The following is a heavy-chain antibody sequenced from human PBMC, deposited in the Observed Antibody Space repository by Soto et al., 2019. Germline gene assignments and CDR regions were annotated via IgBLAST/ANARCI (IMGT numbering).Heavy chain of an antibody. CDR3: ARDRLRLGELSLIGDFDN. CDR1: GFTFTSYA. J-gene: IGHJ4*02. V-gene: IGHV3-30*15. D-gene: IGHD3-16*02. CDR2: ISYDGINE. Sequence: GGSLRLSCEASGFTFTSYAMHWVRQAPGKGLEWVAVISYDGINEYYAGSVKGRFTISRDNSKNTLSLQMSSLRVEDTAVYYCARDRLRLGELSLIGDFDNWGQGTLLTISS.